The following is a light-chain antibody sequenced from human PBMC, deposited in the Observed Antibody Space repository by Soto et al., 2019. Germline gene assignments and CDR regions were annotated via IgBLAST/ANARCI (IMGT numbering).Light chain of an antibody. CDR1: QSISTW. CDR2: TAS. Sequence: DIQMTQSPSTLSASVGDRVTITCRASQSISTWLAWYQQKPGKAPKLLIYTASNLEGGVPSRFSGSGSGTEFTLTISSLQPDDFATYYCQHYNSYSEAFGQGTKVDIK. J-gene: IGKJ1*01. V-gene: IGKV1-5*03. CDR3: QHYNSYSEA.